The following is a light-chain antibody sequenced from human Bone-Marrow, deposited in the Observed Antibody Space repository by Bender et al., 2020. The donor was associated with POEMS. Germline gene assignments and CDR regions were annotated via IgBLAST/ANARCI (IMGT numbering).Light chain of an antibody. Sequence: SYVLTQPPSVSVAPGQTARITCGGDYIGRKSVHWYQQKPGQAPVLVVYDDSDRPSGIPERFSGSNSGNTATLTISRVEAGDEADYYCYSVADNILMFGGGTKLTVL. CDR2: DDS. J-gene: IGLJ3*02. CDR3: YSVADNILM. CDR1: YIGRKS. V-gene: IGLV3-21*02.